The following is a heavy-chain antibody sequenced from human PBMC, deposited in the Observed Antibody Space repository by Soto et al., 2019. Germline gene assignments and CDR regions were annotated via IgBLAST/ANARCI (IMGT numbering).Heavy chain of an antibody. J-gene: IGHJ6*01. V-gene: IGHV3-11*05. CDR2: ISSSSSYT. D-gene: IGHD5-12*01. CDR3: AIALPGYSGDDYVYYYYGMDV. Sequence: QVQLVESGGGLVKPGGSLRLSCAAYGFTFSDYYMSWIRQAPGKGMEWVSYISSSSSYTNYADSVKGRFTISRDNAKNSLYLQMNSLRADYTAVYYCAIALPGYSGDDYVYYYYGMDVW. CDR1: GFTFSDYY.